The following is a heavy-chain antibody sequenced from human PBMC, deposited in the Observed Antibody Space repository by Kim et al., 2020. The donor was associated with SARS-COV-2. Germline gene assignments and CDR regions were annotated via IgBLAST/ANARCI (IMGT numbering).Heavy chain of an antibody. CDR3: VTETRDGMDV. D-gene: IGHD2-2*01. J-gene: IGHJ6*02. Sequence: GGSLRLSCEASGFTFIDYSMDWVRQAPGKGLEWVSSISNRSTFVSYADSVKGRLIVSRDNANNLLFLYMTSLRAEDTDVYYWVTETRDGMDVWGQGNAVT. CDR2: ISNRSTFV. CDR1: GFTFIDYS. V-gene: IGHV3-21*06.